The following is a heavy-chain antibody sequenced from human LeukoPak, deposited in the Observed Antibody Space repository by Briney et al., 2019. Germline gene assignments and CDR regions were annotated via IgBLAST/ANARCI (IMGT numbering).Heavy chain of an antibody. V-gene: IGHV3-21*01. J-gene: IGHJ4*02. CDR2: ISGRRTYI. CDR1: GFTFTTYT. Sequence: GGSLRLSCAASGFTFTTYTMSWVRQAPGKGLEWVSFISGRRTYISYADSVKGRFTISRDNAKNSLYLQMNSLRAEDTAVYFCASVDYGGYYDISEYYYFDNWGQGTLVTVSS. D-gene: IGHD3-22*01. CDR3: ASVDYGGYYDISEYYYFDN.